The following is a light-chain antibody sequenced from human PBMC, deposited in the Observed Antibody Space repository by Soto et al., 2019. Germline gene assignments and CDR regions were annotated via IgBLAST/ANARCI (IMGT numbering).Light chain of an antibody. J-gene: IGLJ2*01. CDR2: EVS. Sequence: QSVLTQPPSASGSPGRSVTISCTGPSSDVGGYNYVSWYQQHPGKAPKLMIYEVSKRPSGVPDRFSGSKSGNTASLTVSGLQAEDAADYYCSSYAGSNNHVVFGGGTQLTVL. CDR1: SSDVGGYNY. CDR3: SSYAGSNNHVV. V-gene: IGLV2-8*01.